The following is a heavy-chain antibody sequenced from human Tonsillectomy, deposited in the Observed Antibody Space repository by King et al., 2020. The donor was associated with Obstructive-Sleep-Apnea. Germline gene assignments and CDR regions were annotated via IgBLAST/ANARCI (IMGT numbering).Heavy chain of an antibody. CDR1: GGSFSGYY. J-gene: IGHJ6*02. D-gene: IGHD6-13*01. Sequence: VQLQQWGAGLLKPSETLSLTCGVYGGSFSGYYWNWIRQPPGKGLEWIGEINHSGSTNYNSSLKSRAAISVDTSKKQFSLKLSSVTAADPAVYYCARGTITAAGAGMDVWGQGSTVTVSS. V-gene: IGHV4-34*01. CDR2: INHSGST. CDR3: ARGTITAAGAGMDV.